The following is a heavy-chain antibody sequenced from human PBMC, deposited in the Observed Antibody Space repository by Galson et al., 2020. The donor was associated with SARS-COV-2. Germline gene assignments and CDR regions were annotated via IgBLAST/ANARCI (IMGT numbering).Heavy chain of an antibody. CDR2: ISGSGNTQ. Sequence: GESLKISCAASGIRFSRYAMTWVRQAPGKGLEWVSSISGSGNTQYYPDFVKGRFTHSRDNSKNTLYLQMNSLRAEETAVYDCARGPYCSGGTCYSVGSFDIWGQGTMVTVSS. J-gene: IGHJ3*02. D-gene: IGHD2-15*01. CDR3: ARGPYCSGGTCYSVGSFDI. CDR1: GIRFSRYA. V-gene: IGHV3-23*01.